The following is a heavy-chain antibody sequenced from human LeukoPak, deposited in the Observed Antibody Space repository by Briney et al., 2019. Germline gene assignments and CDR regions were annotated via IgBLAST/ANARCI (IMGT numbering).Heavy chain of an antibody. V-gene: IGHV4-4*07. CDR3: ARVPYYYDSSGYYVGDAFDI. CDR2: FYISGST. J-gene: IGHJ3*02. CDR1: SGSISNSY. D-gene: IGHD3-22*01. Sequence: SETLSLTCTVSSGSISNSYWSWIRQPAGKGLEWIGRFYISGSTNYNPSLRGRVTMSVDTSKNQFSLKLSSVTAADAAVYYCARVPYYYDSSGYYVGDAFDIWGQGTMVTVSS.